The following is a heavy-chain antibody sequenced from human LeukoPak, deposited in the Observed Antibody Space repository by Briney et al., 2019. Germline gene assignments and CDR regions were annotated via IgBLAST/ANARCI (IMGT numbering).Heavy chain of an antibody. CDR1: GYTFTSHY. CDR3: ARVKAARRSGELDY. J-gene: IGHJ4*02. CDR2: INPNSGST. Sequence: ASVKVSCKASGYTFTSHYIHWVRQAPGQGLEWMGIINPNSGSTSYTQKFQGRVTMTRDMSTSTVYMELSSLRSEDTAVYYCARVKAARRSGELDYWGQGTLVTVSS. V-gene: IGHV1-46*01. D-gene: IGHD6-6*01.